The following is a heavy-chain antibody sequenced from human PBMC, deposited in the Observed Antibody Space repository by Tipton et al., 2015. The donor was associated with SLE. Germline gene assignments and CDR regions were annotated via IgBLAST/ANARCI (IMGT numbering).Heavy chain of an antibody. J-gene: IGHJ4*02. V-gene: IGHV4-31*03. CDR2: IYYSGST. Sequence: TLSLTCTVSGGSISSGGYYWSWIRQHPGKGLEWIGYIYYSGSTYYNPSLKNRVTISLDTSKNQFSLKLSSVTAADTAVYYCARGGVLRFLEWLLYRYRFFDYWGQGTLVTVSS. D-gene: IGHD3-3*01. CDR3: ARGGVLRFLEWLLYRYRFFDY. CDR1: GGSISSGGYY.